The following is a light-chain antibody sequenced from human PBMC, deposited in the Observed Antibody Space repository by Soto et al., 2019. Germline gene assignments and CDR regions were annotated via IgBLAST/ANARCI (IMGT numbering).Light chain of an antibody. CDR3: QQCNNWPLT. CDR2: GAS. CDR1: QSVSSN. Sequence: EIVMTQSPATLSVSPGERATLSCRASQSVSSNLAWYQQKPGQAPRLLIYGASTRATGIPARFSGSGSGTEFTLTSSSLHSEDFAVYYCQQCNNWPLTFGQGTRVEIK. J-gene: IGKJ1*01. V-gene: IGKV3-15*01.